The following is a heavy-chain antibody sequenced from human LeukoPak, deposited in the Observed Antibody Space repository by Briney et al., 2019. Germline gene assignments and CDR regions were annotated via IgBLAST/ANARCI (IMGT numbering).Heavy chain of an antibody. D-gene: IGHD7-27*01. Sequence: SQTLSLTCTVSGGSISSGDYYWSWIRQPPGKGLEWIGYIYYSGSTYYNPSLKSRVTISVDTSKNQFSLKLSSVTAADTAVYYCARDAHWGLGWFDPWDQGTLVTVSS. CDR1: GGSISSGDYY. V-gene: IGHV4-30-4*08. CDR3: ARDAHWGLGWFDP. J-gene: IGHJ5*02. CDR2: IYYSGST.